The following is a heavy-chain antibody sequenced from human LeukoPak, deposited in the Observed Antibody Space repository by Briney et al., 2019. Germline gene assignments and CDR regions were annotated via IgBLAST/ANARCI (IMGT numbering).Heavy chain of an antibody. Sequence: PGGSLRLSRAASGLTVSSNYMSWVRQATGKGLEWVAVISYDGSNKYYADSVKGRFTISRDNSKNTLYLQMNSLRAEDTAVYYCARGLDDYFDYWGQGTLVTVSS. CDR3: ARGLDDYFDY. CDR2: ISYDGSNK. V-gene: IGHV3-30*03. CDR1: GLTVSSNY. J-gene: IGHJ4*02.